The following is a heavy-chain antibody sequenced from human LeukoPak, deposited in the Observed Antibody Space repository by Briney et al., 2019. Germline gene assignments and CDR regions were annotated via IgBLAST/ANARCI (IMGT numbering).Heavy chain of an antibody. Sequence: ASVKVSCKASGYTFTSYYIHWVRQAPEQGRDWLGVINPGGGRTTYAQKLQGRVTMTRDTSTSTVQMELSSLRSEDTAIYFCARENVVVASHDYYQGMDVWGQGTTVTVSS. D-gene: IGHD2-15*01. V-gene: IGHV1-46*04. CDR2: INPGGGRT. CDR3: ARENVVVASHDYYQGMDV. J-gene: IGHJ6*02. CDR1: GYTFTSYY.